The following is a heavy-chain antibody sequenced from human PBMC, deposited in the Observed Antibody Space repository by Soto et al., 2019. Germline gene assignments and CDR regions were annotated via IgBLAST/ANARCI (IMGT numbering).Heavy chain of an antibody. V-gene: IGHV4-39*01. D-gene: IGHD3-9*01. J-gene: IGHJ4*02. CDR2: IYYTGST. CDR1: SGSISSSSYY. CDR3: GRLEGLAKISYYFDY. Sequence: SETLSLTCTVSSGSISSSSYYWGWIRQPPGKGLEWIGSIYYTGSTYYNPSLKSRVTISVDKSKNQFSLKLMSLSAADTAVYYCGRLEGLAKISYYFDYWGQGALVTVSS.